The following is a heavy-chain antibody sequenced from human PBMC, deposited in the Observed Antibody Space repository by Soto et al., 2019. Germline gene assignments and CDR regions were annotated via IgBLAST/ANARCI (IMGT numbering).Heavy chain of an antibody. D-gene: IGHD6-6*01. V-gene: IGHV4-34*01. CDR3: ARGRGRTAARRGSGDAFDI. Sequence: QVQLQQWGAGLLKPSETLSLTCAVYGGSFSGYYWSWIRQPPGKGLEWIGEINHSGSTNYNPSLKSRVTISVDTSKNQFSLKLSSVTAADTAVYYCARGRGRTAARRGSGDAFDIWGQGTMVTVSS. CDR2: INHSGST. J-gene: IGHJ3*02. CDR1: GGSFSGYY.